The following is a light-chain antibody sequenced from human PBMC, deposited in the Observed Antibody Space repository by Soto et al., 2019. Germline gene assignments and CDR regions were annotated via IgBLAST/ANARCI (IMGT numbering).Light chain of an antibody. CDR2: SND. CDR3: AAWDDSLNAYV. CDR1: SSSIGSNT. V-gene: IGLV1-44*01. Sequence: QSVLTQPPSVSGTPGQMVTISCSGSSSSIGSNTVNWYQQLPGTAPRLLIYSNDQRPSGVPDRFSGSKSGTSASLAISGLQSEDEADYYCAAWDDSLNAYVFGTGTKVTVL. J-gene: IGLJ1*01.